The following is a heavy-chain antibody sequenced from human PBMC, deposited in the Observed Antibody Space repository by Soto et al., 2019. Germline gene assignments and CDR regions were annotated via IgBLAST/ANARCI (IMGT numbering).Heavy chain of an antibody. CDR1: GFTFSSYW. CDR3: ARVNTAMGLGTNCDY. CDR2: INSDGSSP. D-gene: IGHD5-18*01. J-gene: IGHJ4*02. V-gene: IGHV3-74*01. Sequence: EVQLVESGGGLVQPGGSLRLSCAASGFTFSSYWMHWVRQAPGKGLVWVSRINSDGSSPHYADSVKGRFTISRDNAKNTLYLQMNSLRAEDTAVYYCARVNTAMGLGTNCDYWGQGNRVTVSS.